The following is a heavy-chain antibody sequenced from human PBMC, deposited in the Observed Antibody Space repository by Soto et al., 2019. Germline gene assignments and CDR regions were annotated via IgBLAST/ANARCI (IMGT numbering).Heavy chain of an antibody. Sequence: QVQLQESGPGLVKPSQTLSLTCTVSGGSISSGGYYWSWIRQHPGKGLEWIGYIYYSGSTYYNPSLKSRVTISVDTSKNQFSLELSSVTAADTAVYYCARDRSAEYYGSGSYSNWFDPWGQGTLVTVSS. CDR1: GGSISSGGYY. V-gene: IGHV4-31*03. D-gene: IGHD3-10*01. CDR2: IYYSGST. J-gene: IGHJ5*02. CDR3: ARDRSAEYYGSGSYSNWFDP.